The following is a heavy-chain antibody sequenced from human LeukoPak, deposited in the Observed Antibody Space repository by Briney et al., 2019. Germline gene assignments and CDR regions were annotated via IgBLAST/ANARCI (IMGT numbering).Heavy chain of an antibody. CDR1: GYTFTSYG. V-gene: IGHV1-18*01. CDR2: ISAYNGNT. CDR3: ARAAIAAAGTGAFDI. Sequence: GASVKVSCKASGYTFTSYGISWVRQAPGQGLEWMGWISAYNGNTNYAQKLQGRVTMTTDTSTSTAYMELSSLRSEDTAVYYCARAAIAAAGTGAFDIWGQGTMDTVSS. D-gene: IGHD6-13*01. J-gene: IGHJ3*02.